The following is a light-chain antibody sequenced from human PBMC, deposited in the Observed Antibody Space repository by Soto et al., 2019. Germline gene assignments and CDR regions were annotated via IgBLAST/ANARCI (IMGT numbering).Light chain of an antibody. J-gene: IGLJ1*01. CDR1: SSNIGAGYD. CDR3: QSYDSSLSGPYV. Sequence: SVLTQPPSGSGAPGQRVAISCTGSSSNIGAGYDVHWYQQLPGTAPKLLIYGNSNRPSGVPDRFSGSKSGTSASLAITGLQAEDEADYACQSYDSSLSGPYVFGTETKVTVL. CDR2: GNS. V-gene: IGLV1-40*01.